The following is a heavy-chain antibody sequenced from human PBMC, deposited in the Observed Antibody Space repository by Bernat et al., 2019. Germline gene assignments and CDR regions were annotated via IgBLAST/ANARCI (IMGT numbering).Heavy chain of an antibody. CDR3: ASYRESGIAAAGDY. V-gene: IGHV3-20*04. J-gene: IGHJ4*02. CDR1: GFTFDDYG. Sequence: EVQLVESGGGVVRPGGSLRPSCAASGFTFDDYGMSWVRQAPGKGLEWVSGINWNGGSTGYADSVKGRFTISRDNAKNSLYLQMNRLRAEDTALYYCASYRESGIAAAGDYWGQGTLVTVSS. CDR2: INWNGGST. D-gene: IGHD6-13*01.